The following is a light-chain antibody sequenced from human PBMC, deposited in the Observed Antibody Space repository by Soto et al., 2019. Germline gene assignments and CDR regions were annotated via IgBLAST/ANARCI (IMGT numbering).Light chain of an antibody. J-gene: IGLJ2*01. CDR2: GNS. Sequence: QAVVTQPPSVSGAPGQRVTISCTGSRSNIGAGYDVHWYQQLPGTAPKLLIYGNSNRPSGVPDRFSGSKSVTSASLAITGLQAEDEADYYCQSYDSSLSGYVVFGGGTKVTVL. V-gene: IGLV1-40*01. CDR1: RSNIGAGYD. CDR3: QSYDSSLSGYVV.